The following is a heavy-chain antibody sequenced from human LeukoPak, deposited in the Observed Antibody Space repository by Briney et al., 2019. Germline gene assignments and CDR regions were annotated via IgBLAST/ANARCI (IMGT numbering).Heavy chain of an antibody. J-gene: IGHJ4*02. D-gene: IGHD3-9*01. Sequence: GGSLRLSCAASGLTFSSHWMHWVRQAPGKGLVWVSRITNDGSSTTYADSVKGRFTISRDNAKNTMYLQMNSLRAEDTAIYYCARDFDYLDNWGQGTLVTVSS. CDR1: GLTFSSHW. CDR3: ARDFDYLDN. V-gene: IGHV3-74*01. CDR2: ITNDGSST.